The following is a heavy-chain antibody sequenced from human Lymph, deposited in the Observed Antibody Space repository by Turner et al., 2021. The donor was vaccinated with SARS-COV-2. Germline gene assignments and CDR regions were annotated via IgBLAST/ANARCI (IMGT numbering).Heavy chain of an antibody. Sequence: EVQLVQSGAEVKKPGESLKLYCKGSGYTFTSYWIGWVRQMPETGLEWMGIIYPGDSDTRYSPSFQGQVTISADKSISTAYLQWRSLKASDTAMYYCARREWGGSLGHIDYWGQGTLVTVSS. CDR3: ARREWGGSLGHIDY. V-gene: IGHV5-51*01. CDR1: GYTFTSYW. J-gene: IGHJ4*02. D-gene: IGHD3-3*01. CDR2: IYPGDSDT.